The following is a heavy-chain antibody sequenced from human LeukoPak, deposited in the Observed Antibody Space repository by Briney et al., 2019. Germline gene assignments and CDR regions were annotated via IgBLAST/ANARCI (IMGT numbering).Heavy chain of an antibody. CDR3: LRDLNWSLDQ. CDR1: GFTFSNYM. Sequence: QPGGSLRLSCAASGFTFSNYMMHWVRQAPGKGLVWVSRIKSDGITITYADSVKGRFTISRDNAKNTLYLQMNSLRAEDTAVYYCLRDLNWSLDQWSQGTLVTVSS. J-gene: IGHJ4*02. D-gene: IGHD1-20*01. CDR2: IKSDGITI. V-gene: IGHV3-74*01.